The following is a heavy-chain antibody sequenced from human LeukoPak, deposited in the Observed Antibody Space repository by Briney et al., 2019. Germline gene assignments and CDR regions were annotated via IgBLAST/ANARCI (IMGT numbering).Heavy chain of an antibody. V-gene: IGHV3-9*01. CDR2: ISWNGGSI. Sequence: GRSLRLSCAASGFTFDDYAMHWVRQAPGKGLEWVSGISWNGGSIGYADSVKGRFTISRDNSKNTLYLQMNSLRAEDTAVYYCAKDRSRITIFGVASAIDYWGQGTLATVSS. CDR1: GFTFDDYA. D-gene: IGHD3-3*01. J-gene: IGHJ4*02. CDR3: AKDRSRITIFGVASAIDY.